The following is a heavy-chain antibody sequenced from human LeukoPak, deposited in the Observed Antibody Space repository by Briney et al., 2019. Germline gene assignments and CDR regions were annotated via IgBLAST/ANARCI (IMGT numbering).Heavy chain of an antibody. Sequence: PSETLSLTCTVSGGSISSYYWSWIRQPPGKGLEWIGYIYYSGSTNYNPSLKSRVTISVDTSKNQFSLKLSSVTAADTAVYYCARLTHYYDSSGYLSQPFDYWGQGTLVTVSS. CDR1: GGSISSYY. CDR3: ARLTHYYDSSGYLSQPFDY. CDR2: IYYSGST. V-gene: IGHV4-59*08. D-gene: IGHD3-22*01. J-gene: IGHJ4*02.